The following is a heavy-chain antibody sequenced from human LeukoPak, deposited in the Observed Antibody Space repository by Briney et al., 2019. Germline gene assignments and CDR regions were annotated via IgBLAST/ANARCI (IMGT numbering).Heavy chain of an antibody. CDR1: GFTFRSYE. CDR3: ARDPDGTGPSDYFDY. J-gene: IGHJ4*02. D-gene: IGHD1-1*01. CDR2: ISTSGSTI. V-gene: IGHV3-48*03. Sequence: GGSLRLSCAASGFTFRSYEMNWVRQAPGKGLEWVSYISTSGSTIYYADSVKGRFTISRDNAKNSLYLQMNSLRAEDTAVYYCARDPDGTGPSDYFDYWGQGTLVTVSS.